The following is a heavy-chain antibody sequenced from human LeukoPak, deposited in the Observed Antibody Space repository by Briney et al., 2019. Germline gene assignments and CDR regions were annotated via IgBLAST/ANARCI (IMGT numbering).Heavy chain of an antibody. D-gene: IGHD2-2*02. CDR2: IYHSGST. V-gene: IGHV4-30-2*01. CDR3: ARDATPHAFDI. Sequence: SSETLSLTCAVSGGSISSGGYSWSWIRQPPGKGLEWIGYIYHSGSTYYNPSLKSRVTISVDRSKNQFSLKLSSVTAADTAVYYCARDATPHAFDIWGQGTMVTVSS. CDR1: GGSISSGGYS. J-gene: IGHJ3*02.